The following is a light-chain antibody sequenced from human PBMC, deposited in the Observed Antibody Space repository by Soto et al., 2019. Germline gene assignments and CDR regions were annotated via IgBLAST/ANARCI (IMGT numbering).Light chain of an antibody. CDR2: AVT. Sequence: QSALTQPASVSGSPGQSITISCTGTSSDVGGYNYVSWYQQHPGKAPKLMIYAVTDRPSGGSSRFSGSKSGNTASLTISGLQAEDEADYYCSSYTSSSTRFGTGTKVTVL. J-gene: IGLJ1*01. V-gene: IGLV2-14*01. CDR1: SSDVGGYNY. CDR3: SSYTSSSTR.